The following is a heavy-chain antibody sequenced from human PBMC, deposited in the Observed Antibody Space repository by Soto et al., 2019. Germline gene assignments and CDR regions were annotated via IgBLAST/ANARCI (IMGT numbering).Heavy chain of an antibody. Sequence: SVKVSCKASGGTFSSYAISWVRQAPGQGLEWMGGIIPIFGTANYAQKFQGRVTITADESTSTAYMELSSLRSEDTGVYYCASYDSSGYYYYYGMDVWGQGTTVTVSS. J-gene: IGHJ6*02. CDR2: IIPIFGTA. V-gene: IGHV1-69*13. CDR1: GGTFSSYA. D-gene: IGHD3-22*01. CDR3: ASYDSSGYYYYYGMDV.